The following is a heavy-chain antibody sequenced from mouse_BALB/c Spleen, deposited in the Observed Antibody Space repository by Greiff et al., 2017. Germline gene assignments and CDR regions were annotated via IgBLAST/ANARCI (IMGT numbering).Heavy chain of an antibody. V-gene: IGHV1-69*02. Sequence: QVQLKQPGAELVRPGASVKLSCKASGYTFTSYWINWVKQRPGQGLEWIGNIYPSDSYTNYNQKFKDKATLTVDKSSSTAYMQLSSPTSEDSAVYYCTRGAYRYDFDYWGQGTTLTVSS. CDR2: IYPSDSYT. J-gene: IGHJ2*01. CDR3: TRGAYRYDFDY. CDR1: GYTFTSYW. D-gene: IGHD2-14*01.